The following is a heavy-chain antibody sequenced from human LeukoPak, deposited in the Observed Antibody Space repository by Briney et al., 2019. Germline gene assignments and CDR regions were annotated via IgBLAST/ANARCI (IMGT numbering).Heavy chain of an antibody. CDR2: ISYDGSNK. D-gene: IGHD1-26*01. CDR1: GFTFSSYA. CDR3: ASIGSSNAFDI. V-gene: IGHV3-30-3*01. Sequence: GGSLRLSCAASGFTFSSYAMHWVRQAPGKGLEWVVVISYDGSNKYYADSVKGRFTISRDNSKNTLYLQMNSLRAEDTAVYYCASIGSSNAFDIWGQGTMVTVSS. J-gene: IGHJ3*02.